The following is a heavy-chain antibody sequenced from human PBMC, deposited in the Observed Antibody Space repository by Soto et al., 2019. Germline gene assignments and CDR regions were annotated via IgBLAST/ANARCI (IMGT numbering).Heavy chain of an antibody. CDR2: IYYSGST. D-gene: IGHD1-26*01. V-gene: IGHV4-39*01. J-gene: IGHJ6*02. CDR1: GGSISSSSYY. CDR3: ARVSGSYYYGMDV. Sequence: PSETLSLTCTVSGGSISSSSYYWGWIRQPPGKGLEWIGSIYYSGSTYYNPSLKSRVTISVDTSKNQFSLKLSSVTAADTAVYYWARVSGSYYYGMDVWGQGTTVTVSS.